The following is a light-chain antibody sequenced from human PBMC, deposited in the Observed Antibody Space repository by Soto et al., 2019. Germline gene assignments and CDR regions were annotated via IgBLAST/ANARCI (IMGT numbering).Light chain of an antibody. V-gene: IGKV3-20*01. CDR2: GVS. Sequence: ELVLTQSPVALSLSSGEKATLSCRASQSVSSTRLTWYQQKPGQAPRLLIYGVSIRATGIPDRFSGSGSGTDFTLTSSRVEPEDFAVYFCQHYGDSSWTFGQGSRVEI. CDR1: QSVSSTR. J-gene: IGKJ1*01. CDR3: QHYGDSSWT.